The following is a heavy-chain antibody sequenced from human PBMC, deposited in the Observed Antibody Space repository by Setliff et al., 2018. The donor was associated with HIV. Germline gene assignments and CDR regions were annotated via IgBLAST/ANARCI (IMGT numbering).Heavy chain of an antibody. CDR2: IYYSGRT. D-gene: IGHD2-21*01. CDR3: ARYCGGDCYPSAYYMDV. CDR1: GASISSGGYY. Sequence: SETLSLTCTVSGASISSGGYYWSWIRQHPGKGLEWIGYIYYSGRTYYNPSLKSRVTISVDTSEIQFSLKLSSVTAADTAVYYCARYCGGDCYPSAYYMDVWGKGTTVTV. J-gene: IGHJ6*03. V-gene: IGHV4-31*03.